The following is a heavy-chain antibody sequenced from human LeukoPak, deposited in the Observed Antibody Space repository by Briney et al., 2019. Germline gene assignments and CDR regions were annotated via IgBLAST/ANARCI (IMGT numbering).Heavy chain of an antibody. Sequence: PGGSLRLSCAASGFTFSSYAMHWVRQAPGKGLEWVAVISYDGSNKYYADSVKGRFTISRDNSKNTLYLQMNSLRAEDTAVYYCARDLGSSWYDYWGQGTLVTVSS. V-gene: IGHV3-30-3*01. CDR2: ISYDGSNK. J-gene: IGHJ4*02. D-gene: IGHD6-13*01. CDR1: GFTFSSYA. CDR3: ARDLGSSWYDY.